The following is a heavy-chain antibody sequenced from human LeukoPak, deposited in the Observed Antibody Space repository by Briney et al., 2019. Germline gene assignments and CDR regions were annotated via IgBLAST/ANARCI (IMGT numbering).Heavy chain of an antibody. Sequence: SETLSLTRTVSGGSISSGDYYWSWIRQPPGKGLEWIGYIYYSGSTNYNPSLKSRVTISVDTSKNQFSLKLSSVTAADTAVYYCARDYLPAAMYNWFDPWGQGTLVTVSS. D-gene: IGHD2-2*01. CDR1: GGSISSGDYY. J-gene: IGHJ5*02. V-gene: IGHV4-30-4*01. CDR3: ARDYLPAAMYNWFDP. CDR2: IYYSGST.